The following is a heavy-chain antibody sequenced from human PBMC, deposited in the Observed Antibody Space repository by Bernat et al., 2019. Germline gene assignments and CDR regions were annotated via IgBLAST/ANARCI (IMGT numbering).Heavy chain of an antibody. CDR1: GYTFTGYY. CDR3: ARGAYYYDSSGYPGAFDI. J-gene: IGHJ3*02. V-gene: IGHV1-2*04. CDR2: INPNSGGT. Sequence: QVQLVQSGAEVKKLGASVKCSCKASGYTFTGYYMHWVRQAPGQGLEWMGWINPNSGGTSYAQKCQGWVTMTRDTSISTAYMELSRLRSDDTAVYYWARGAYYYDSSGYPGAFDIWGQGTMVTVSS. D-gene: IGHD3-22*01.